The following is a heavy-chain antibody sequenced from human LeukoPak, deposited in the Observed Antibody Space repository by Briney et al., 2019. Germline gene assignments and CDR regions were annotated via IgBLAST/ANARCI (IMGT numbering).Heavy chain of an antibody. CDR3: ASFPPYMVRTDAFDI. CDR1: GFIVSNNH. Sequence: PGGSLRLSCAASGFIVSNNHINWIRQAPGKGLEWVSIIYSGDTTYYSDSVKGRFILSSDNSKNMLYLQMNSLRAEDTAVYYCASFPPYMVRTDAFDIWGQGTMVTVSS. V-gene: IGHV3-66*01. D-gene: IGHD3-10*01. CDR2: IYSGDTT. J-gene: IGHJ3*02.